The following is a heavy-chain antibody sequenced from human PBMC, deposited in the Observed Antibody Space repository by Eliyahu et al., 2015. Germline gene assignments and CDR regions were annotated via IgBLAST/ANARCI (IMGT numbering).Heavy chain of an antibody. CDR3: ARWALRYFDLAEPDYFDY. V-gene: IGHV3-33*01. J-gene: IGHJ4*02. CDR1: GFTFSSYG. CDR2: IWYDGSNK. Sequence: QVQLVESGGGVVQPGRSLRLSCAASGFTFSSYGXHWVRQAPGKGLEWVAVIWYDGSNKYYADSVKGRFTISRDNSKNTLYLQMNSLRAEDTAVYYCARWALRYFDLAEPDYFDYWGQGTLVTVSS. D-gene: IGHD3-9*01.